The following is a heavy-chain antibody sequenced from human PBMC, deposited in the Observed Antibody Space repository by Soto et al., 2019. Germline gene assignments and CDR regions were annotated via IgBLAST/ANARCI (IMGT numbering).Heavy chain of an antibody. D-gene: IGHD1-26*01. Sequence: XGSLILSCSASGLDFSSEVMCWVRQAPGKGLEWVSSISGSGRTIYHADSMRGRFAISRDNSKNSLYLQLNNLRVDDTAVYYCAKVGPSYYYGMDVWGQGTTVTVSS. CDR1: GLDFSSEV. CDR3: AKVGPSYYYGMDV. CDR2: ISGSGRTI. J-gene: IGHJ6*02. V-gene: IGHV3-23*01.